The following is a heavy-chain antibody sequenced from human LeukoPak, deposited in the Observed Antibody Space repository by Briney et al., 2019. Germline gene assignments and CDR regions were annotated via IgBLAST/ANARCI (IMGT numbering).Heavy chain of an antibody. V-gene: IGHV4-34*01. CDR2: INHSGST. Sequence: SETLSLTCTVSGGSISSYYWSWIRQPPGKGLEWIGEINHSGSTNYNPSLKSRVTISVDTSKNQFSLKLSSVTAADTAVYYCARGLTRYCSGGSCYLLPWFDPWGQGTLVTVSS. D-gene: IGHD2-15*01. CDR1: GGSISSYY. CDR3: ARGLTRYCSGGSCYLLPWFDP. J-gene: IGHJ5*02.